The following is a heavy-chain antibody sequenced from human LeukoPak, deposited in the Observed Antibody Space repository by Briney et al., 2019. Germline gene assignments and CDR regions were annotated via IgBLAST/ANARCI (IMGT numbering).Heavy chain of an antibody. CDR3: TTELKLGPGYGMDV. CDR2: IKSKTDGGTT. V-gene: IGHV3-15*01. Sequence: GGSLRLSCAASGFTFSNAWMSWVRQAPGKGLEWVGRIKSKTDGGTTDYAAPVKGRFTISRDDSKNTLYLQMNSLKTEDTAVYYCTTELKLGPGYGMDVWGQGTTVTVSS. D-gene: IGHD6-6*01. CDR1: GFTFSNAW. J-gene: IGHJ6*02.